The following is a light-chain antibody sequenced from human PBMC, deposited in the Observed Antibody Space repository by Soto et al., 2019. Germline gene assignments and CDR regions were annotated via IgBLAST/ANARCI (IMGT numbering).Light chain of an antibody. CDR1: QSVSSN. CDR3: QQYNNWPFPSWT. J-gene: IGKJ1*01. V-gene: IGKV3-15*01. Sequence: EIVMTQSPATLSVSPGERATLSCRASQSVSSNLAWYQQKPGQAPRLLIYGASTKATGIPARFSGSGSGTEFTRTISSLQSEDFAVYYCQQYNNWPFPSWTFGQGTNVEIK. CDR2: GAS.